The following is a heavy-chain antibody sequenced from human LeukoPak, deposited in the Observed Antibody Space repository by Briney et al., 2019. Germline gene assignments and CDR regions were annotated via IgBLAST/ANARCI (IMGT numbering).Heavy chain of an antibody. J-gene: IGHJ4*02. D-gene: IGHD3-16*01. CDR3: ARGEPEDY. CDR2: ISYDGSNK. Sequence: QPGGSLRLSCAASGLTFSSYAMDWVGQAPGKGLEWVAVISYDGSNKYYADSVKGRFTISRDNSKNTLYLQMNSLRAEDTAVYYCARGEPEDYWGQGTLVTVSS. CDR1: GLTFSSYA. V-gene: IGHV3-30*01.